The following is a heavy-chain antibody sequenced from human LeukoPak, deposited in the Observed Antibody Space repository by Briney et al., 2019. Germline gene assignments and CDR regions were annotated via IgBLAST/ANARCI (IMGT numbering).Heavy chain of an antibody. V-gene: IGHV3-53*01. Sequence: QRGGSLILSCAASGFIFRTKYMGRVRQAPGKGLEWVSLIYASGTTYYSDSVKGRFTISRDNSKNSVYLQMDSLRAEDTAVYYCARVGGVPAAHFDYWGQGTLVTVSS. CDR3: ARVGGVPAAHFDY. CDR2: IYASGTT. D-gene: IGHD2-2*01. CDR1: GFIFRTKY. J-gene: IGHJ4*02.